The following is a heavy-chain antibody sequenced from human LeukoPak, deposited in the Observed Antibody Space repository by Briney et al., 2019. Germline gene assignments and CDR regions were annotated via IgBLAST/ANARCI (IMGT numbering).Heavy chain of an antibody. CDR1: GGSISSYY. Sequence: PSETLSLTCTVSGGSISSYYWSWIRQPPGKGLEWIGYLFYSGSTNYNPSFKSRVTISVDTSKNQFSLKLSSVTAADTAVYYCARAEVPAAPFDYWGQGTLVTVSS. CDR3: ARAEVPAAPFDY. CDR2: LFYSGST. V-gene: IGHV4-59*12. J-gene: IGHJ4*02. D-gene: IGHD2-2*01.